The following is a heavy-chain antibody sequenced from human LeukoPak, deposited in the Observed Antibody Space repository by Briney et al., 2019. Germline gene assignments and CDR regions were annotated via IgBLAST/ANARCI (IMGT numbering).Heavy chain of an antibody. CDR2: INWNGGST. Sequence: GGSLRLSCAASGFTFSSNFMSWVRQAPGKGLEWVSGINWNGGSTGYADSVKGRFTISRDNAKNSLYLQMNSLRAEDTALYYCARDQTASSGWSYYYYYMDVWGKGTTVTVSS. V-gene: IGHV3-20*04. J-gene: IGHJ6*03. CDR3: ARDQTASSGWSYYYYYMDV. D-gene: IGHD3-22*01. CDR1: GFTFSSNF.